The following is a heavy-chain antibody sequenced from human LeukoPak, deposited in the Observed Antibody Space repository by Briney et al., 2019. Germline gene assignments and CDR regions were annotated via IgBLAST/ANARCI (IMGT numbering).Heavy chain of an antibody. Sequence: PGGSLRLSCAASGFTFSSYAMSWVRQAPGKGLEWVSAISGSGGSTYYADSVKGRFTISRDNSKNTLYLQMNSLGAEDTAVYYCARGGLYGSGTSYFDYWGQGTLVTVSS. D-gene: IGHD3-10*01. CDR2: ISGSGGST. J-gene: IGHJ4*02. CDR1: GFTFSSYA. CDR3: ARGGLYGSGTSYFDY. V-gene: IGHV3-23*01.